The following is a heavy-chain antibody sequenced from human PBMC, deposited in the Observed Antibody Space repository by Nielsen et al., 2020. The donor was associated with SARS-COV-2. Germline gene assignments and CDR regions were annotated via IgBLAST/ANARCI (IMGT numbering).Heavy chain of an antibody. CDR1: GFTFSSYG. V-gene: IGHV3-7*01. Sequence: GGSLRLSCAASGFTFSSYGMHWVRQAPGKGLEWVANIKQDGSEKYYVDSVKGRFTISRDNAKNSLYLQMNSLRAEDTAVYYCARVDDSSSTYFDYWGQGTLVTVSS. J-gene: IGHJ4*02. D-gene: IGHD3-22*01. CDR2: IKQDGSEK. CDR3: ARVDDSSSTYFDY.